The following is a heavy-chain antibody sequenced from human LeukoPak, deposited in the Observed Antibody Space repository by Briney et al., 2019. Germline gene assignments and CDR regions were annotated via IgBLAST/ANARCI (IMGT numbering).Heavy chain of an antibody. CDR1: GGSFSGYY. CDR2: INHSGST. D-gene: IGHD3-16*02. V-gene: IGHV4-34*01. CDR3: ARGGRRGYDYVCGSYRLDY. Sequence: SETLSLNCAVYGGSFSGYYWSWIRQPPGKGLEWIGEINHSGSTNYNPSLKSRVTISVDTSKNQFSLKLSSVTAADTAVYYCARGGRRGYDYVCGSYRLDYWGQGTLVTVSS. J-gene: IGHJ4*02.